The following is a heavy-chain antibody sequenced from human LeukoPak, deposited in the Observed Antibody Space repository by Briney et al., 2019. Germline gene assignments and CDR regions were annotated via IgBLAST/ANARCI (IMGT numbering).Heavy chain of an antibody. CDR1: GGTFSSYA. J-gene: IGHJ4*02. V-gene: IGHV1-69*13. CDR2: IIPIFGTA. D-gene: IGHD3-9*01. Sequence: SVKVSCKASGGTFSSYAISWVRQAPGQGLEWVGGIIPIFGTANYAQKFQGRVTITADESTSTAYMELSSLRSEDTAVYYCARDSPSPYYDILTGYYYFDYWGQGTLVTVSS. CDR3: ARDSPSPYYDILTGYYYFDY.